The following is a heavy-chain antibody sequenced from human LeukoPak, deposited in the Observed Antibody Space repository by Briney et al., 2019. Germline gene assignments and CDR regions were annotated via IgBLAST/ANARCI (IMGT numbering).Heavy chain of an antibody. J-gene: IGHJ4*02. Sequence: ASVKVSCKASGYTFTSYDINWVRQATGQGLEWMGWMNPNSGNTGYAQKFQGRVTMTRNTSISTAYMELNSLRSEDTAVYYCARRIAAAGTLDYWGQGTLVTVSS. D-gene: IGHD6-13*01. CDR1: GYTFTSYD. CDR2: MNPNSGNT. V-gene: IGHV1-8*01. CDR3: ARRIAAAGTLDY.